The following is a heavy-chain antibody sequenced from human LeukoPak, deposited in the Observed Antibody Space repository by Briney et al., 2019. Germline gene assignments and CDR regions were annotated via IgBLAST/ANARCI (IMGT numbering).Heavy chain of an antibody. CDR1: SGSISTSNYY. D-gene: IGHD1-1*01. Sequence: PSETLSLTCTVSSGSISTSNYYWGWVRQPPGKALEWIGNIFYTGSTYYSPSLKSRVTISLDTSRNQFSLRLNSVTAADTAVYYCARVSRQKTNAFDIWGQGTMVTVSS. J-gene: IGHJ3*02. CDR2: IFYTGST. V-gene: IGHV4-39*07. CDR3: ARVSRQKTNAFDI.